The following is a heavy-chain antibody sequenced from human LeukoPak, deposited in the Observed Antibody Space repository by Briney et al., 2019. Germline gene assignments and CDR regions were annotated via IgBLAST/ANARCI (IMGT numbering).Heavy chain of an antibody. CDR2: ISAYNDNT. CDR1: GYSFTSYW. Sequence: GESLKISCKGSGYSFTSYWISWVRQAPGQGLEWMGWISAYNDNTNYAQKLQGRVTMTTDTSTSTAYMELRSLRSDDTAVYYCARDSGGSYSSFDYWGQGTLVTVSS. J-gene: IGHJ4*02. D-gene: IGHD1-26*01. V-gene: IGHV1-18*04. CDR3: ARDSGGSYSSFDY.